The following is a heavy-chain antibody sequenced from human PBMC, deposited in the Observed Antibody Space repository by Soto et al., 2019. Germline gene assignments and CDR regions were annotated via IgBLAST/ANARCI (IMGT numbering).Heavy chain of an antibody. Sequence: GGSLRLSCAASGFTFDDYAMHWVRQAPGKGLEWVSGISWNSGSIGYADSVKGRFTISRDNAKNSLYLQMNSLRAEDTALYYCAKDRWATPTGMDVWGQGTTGTVSS. CDR2: ISWNSGSI. D-gene: IGHD5-12*01. J-gene: IGHJ6*02. CDR3: AKDRWATPTGMDV. CDR1: GFTFDDYA. V-gene: IGHV3-9*01.